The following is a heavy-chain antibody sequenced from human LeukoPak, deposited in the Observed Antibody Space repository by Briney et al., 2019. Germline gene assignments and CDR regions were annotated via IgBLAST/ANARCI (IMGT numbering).Heavy chain of an antibody. CDR2: ISAHNGNT. D-gene: IGHD3-9*01. CDR3: ARDLDILTGYSNYYYYYGMDV. V-gene: IGHV1-18*01. CDR1: RYTFTSYG. Sequence: ASVKVSCKASRYTFTSYGISWVRQAPGQGLEWMGWISAHNGNTNYTQKFQGRVTITADKSTSTAYMELSSLRSEDTAVYYCARDLDILTGYSNYYYYYGMDVWGQGTTVTVSS. J-gene: IGHJ6*02.